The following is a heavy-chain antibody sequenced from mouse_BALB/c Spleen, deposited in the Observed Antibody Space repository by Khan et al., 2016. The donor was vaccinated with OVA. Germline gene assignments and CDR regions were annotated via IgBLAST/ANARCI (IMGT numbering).Heavy chain of an antibody. V-gene: IGHV3-2*02. Sequence: EVQLVESGPGLVKPSQSLSLTCTVTGYSITTNYAWDWIRQFPGNKLEWMGYISYSGSTSYNPSLKSRISITRDTSKNQFFLQLNSVTTEDTATYYCSRKYYCGYAIDYWGQGTSVTVSS. CDR1: GYSITTNYA. J-gene: IGHJ4*01. CDR2: ISYSGST. CDR3: SRKYYCGYAIDY. D-gene: IGHD1-1*01.